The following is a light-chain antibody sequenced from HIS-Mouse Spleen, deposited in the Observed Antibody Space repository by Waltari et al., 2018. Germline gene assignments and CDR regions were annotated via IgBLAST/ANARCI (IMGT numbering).Light chain of an antibody. Sequence: QSALTPPASVSGSPGQSITISCTGTSSDVGGYNYVSWYQQHPGKAPKLMIYDVSNRPSGVSNRFSGSKSGNTASLTISGLQAEDEADYYCSSYTSSSTEVFGGETKLTVL. CDR1: SSDVGGYNY. CDR2: DVS. CDR3: SSYTSSSTEV. J-gene: IGLJ2*01. V-gene: IGLV2-14*03.